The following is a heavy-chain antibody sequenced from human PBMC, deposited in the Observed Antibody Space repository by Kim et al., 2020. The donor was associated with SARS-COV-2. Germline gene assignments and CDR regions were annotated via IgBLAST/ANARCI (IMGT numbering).Heavy chain of an antibody. J-gene: IGHJ4*02. CDR2: T. V-gene: IGHV4-34*01. D-gene: IGHD6-19*01. Sequence: TNNNPSLKSRVTISVATSKNQFSLKLSSVTAADTAVYYCARGYEAAGVDYWGQGTLVTVSS. CDR3: ARGYEAAGVDY.